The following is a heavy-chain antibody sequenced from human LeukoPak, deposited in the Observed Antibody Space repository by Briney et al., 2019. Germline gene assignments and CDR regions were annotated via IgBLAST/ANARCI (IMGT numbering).Heavy chain of an antibody. CDR2: IYYSGST. CDR1: GGSISGYY. Sequence: PSETLSLTCTVSGGSISGYYWSWIRQPPGKGLEWIGYIYYSGSTYYNPSLKSRVTISVDTSKNQFSLKLSSVTAADTAVYYCARVFWSGYYRGGTWGYYFDYWGQGTLVTVSS. V-gene: IGHV4-30-4*08. D-gene: IGHD3-3*01. CDR3: ARVFWSGYYRGGTWGYYFDY. J-gene: IGHJ4*02.